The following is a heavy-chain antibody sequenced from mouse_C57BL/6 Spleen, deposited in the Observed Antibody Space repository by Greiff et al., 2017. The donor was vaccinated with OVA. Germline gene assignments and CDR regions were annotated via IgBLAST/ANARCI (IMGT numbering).Heavy chain of an antibody. Sequence: VQLQQPEAELVKPGASVKMSCKASGYTFTSYWITWVKQRPGQGLEWIGDIYPGSGSTNYNEKFKSKATLTVDTSSSSAYMQLSSLTSEDSAVYYCARWTTVVATKWYFDVWGTGTTVTVSS. V-gene: IGHV1-55*01. J-gene: IGHJ1*03. CDR2: IYPGSGST. CDR3: ARWTTVVATKWYFDV. CDR1: GYTFTSYW. D-gene: IGHD1-1*01.